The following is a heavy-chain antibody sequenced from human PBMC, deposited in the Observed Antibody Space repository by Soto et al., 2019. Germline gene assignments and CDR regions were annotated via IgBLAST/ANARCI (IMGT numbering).Heavy chain of an antibody. CDR3: ASWLQPKRTFDY. J-gene: IGHJ4*02. D-gene: IGHD5-18*01. CDR1: GGSISSGDYY. CDR2: IYYSGST. Sequence: SEALSLTCTVSGGSISSGDYYWSWIRQPPGKGLEWIGYIYYSGSTYYNPSLKSRVTISVDTSKNQFSLKLSSVTAADTAVYYCASWLQPKRTFDYWGQGTLVTVSS. V-gene: IGHV4-30-4*01.